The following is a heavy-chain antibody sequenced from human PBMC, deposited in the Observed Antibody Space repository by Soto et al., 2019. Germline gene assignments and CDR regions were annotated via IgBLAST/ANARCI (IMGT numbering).Heavy chain of an antibody. CDR2: IKQDGSEK. CDR1: GFTFSSYW. J-gene: IGHJ6*03. Sequence: GGSLRLSCAASGFTFSSYWMSWVRQAPGKGLEWVANIKQDGSEKYYVDSVKGRFTISRDNAKNSLYLQMNSLRAEDTAVYYCARDMTTVTSAIYYYYMDVWGKGTTVTVSS. CDR3: ARDMTTVTSAIYYYYMDV. D-gene: IGHD4-4*01. V-gene: IGHV3-7*01.